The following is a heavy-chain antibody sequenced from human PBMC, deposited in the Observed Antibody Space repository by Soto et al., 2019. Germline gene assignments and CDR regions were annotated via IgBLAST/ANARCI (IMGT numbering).Heavy chain of an antibody. CDR3: GKDGGSYSDY. D-gene: IGHD1-26*01. V-gene: IGHV1-3*01. J-gene: IGHJ4*02. CDR2: INPGDGNT. Sequence: QVQLVQSGAEVKKPGASVKVSCKASGYTFTAYGMHWVRQAPGQSLEWMGWINPGDGNTKYSEKFHGRVTITRDTSANTAYMDVSRLRSEDTAVYYCGKDGGSYSDYWGQGTLVTVSS. CDR1: GYTFTAYG.